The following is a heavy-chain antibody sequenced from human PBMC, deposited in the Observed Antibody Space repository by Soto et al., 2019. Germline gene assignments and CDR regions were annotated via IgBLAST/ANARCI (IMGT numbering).Heavy chain of an antibody. V-gene: IGHV1-3*05. D-gene: IGHD6-19*01. CDR1: GYTFTGYA. CDR3: AGAVAVPADFDY. Sequence: QVQLVQSGAEEKKPGASVKVSCKASGYTFTGYAMHWVRQAPGQRLEWMGWINAGNGNTKYSQKVQGRVTITRDTSASPAYMELSSLRSEDTAVYYCAGAVAVPADFDYWGQGTLVTVSS. J-gene: IGHJ4*02. CDR2: INAGNGNT.